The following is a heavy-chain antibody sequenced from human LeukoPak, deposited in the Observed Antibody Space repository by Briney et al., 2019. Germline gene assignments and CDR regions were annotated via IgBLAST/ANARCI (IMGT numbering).Heavy chain of an antibody. CDR2: IYYSGST. D-gene: IGHD6-19*01. V-gene: IGHV4-59*01. CDR3: ARLGRQWPTFKYYFQY. CDR1: GGSISTYY. Sequence: SETLSLTCAVSGGSISTYYWSWIRQPPGKGLEWIGDIYYSGSTNYNPSLKSRVTISVDTSKNLFSLKLSSVTAADTAVYYCARLGRQWPTFKYYFQYWGQGTMVTVSS. J-gene: IGHJ4*02.